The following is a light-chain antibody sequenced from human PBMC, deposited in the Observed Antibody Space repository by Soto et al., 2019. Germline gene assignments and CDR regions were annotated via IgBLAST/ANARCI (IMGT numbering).Light chain of an antibody. CDR1: SSDVGSYNF. V-gene: IGLV2-23*01. CDR2: EGT. J-gene: IGLJ1*01. Sequence: QSVLTQPASVSGSPGQSITISCTGTSSDVGSYNFVSWYQQHPGKAPKVIIYEGTKRPSGVSNRFSGSKSGNTASLTISGLQAEDEADYYCCSYAGDSTPYVFGTGTKLTV. CDR3: CSYAGDSTPYV.